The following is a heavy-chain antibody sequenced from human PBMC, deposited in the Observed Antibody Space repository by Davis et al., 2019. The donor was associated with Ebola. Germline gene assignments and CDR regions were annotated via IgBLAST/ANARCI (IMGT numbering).Heavy chain of an antibody. CDR1: VITFSSYA. CDR3: AKSGLSFGVVKYHYGMDV. Sequence: GGSLRLSCTDSVITFSSYAMTWVRQAPGKGLEWVSAISGSGGSTYYADSVKGRFTISGDNSKKTLYLQMNSLRAEDTAVYYCAKSGLSFGVVKYHYGMDVWGKGTTVTVSS. V-gene: IGHV3-23*01. J-gene: IGHJ6*04. CDR2: ISGSGGST. D-gene: IGHD3-3*01.